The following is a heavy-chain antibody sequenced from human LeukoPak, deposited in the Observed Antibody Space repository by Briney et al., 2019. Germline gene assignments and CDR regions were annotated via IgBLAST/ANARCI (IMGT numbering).Heavy chain of an antibody. J-gene: IGHJ4*02. CDR1: GFTYSTYW. Sequence: PGGSLRLSCAASGFTYSTYWMSWVRQAPGKGLEWVANIKEDGREKYYVDSVKGRFTISRDNAQSLLYLQMNSLRAEDTAVYYCARDFLYGDTRDSWGQGTLVTVSS. V-gene: IGHV3-7*01. D-gene: IGHD2/OR15-2a*01. CDR3: ARDFLYGDTRDS. CDR2: IKEDGREK.